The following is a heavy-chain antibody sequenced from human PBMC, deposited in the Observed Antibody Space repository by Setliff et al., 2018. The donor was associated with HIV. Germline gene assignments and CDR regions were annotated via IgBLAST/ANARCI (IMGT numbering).Heavy chain of an antibody. D-gene: IGHD2-15*01. J-gene: IGHJ3*02. CDR2: INHSGST. Sequence: PSETLSLTCAVYDGSFSAYFWSRIRQPPGKGLEWLGEINHSGSTNYNPSLKSRVSISLDTSKNQFSLKLSSVTAADTAVYYCARGPLGSAPRYWRAFDIWGQGTMVTVSS. CDR3: ARGPLGSAPRYWRAFDI. V-gene: IGHV4-34*01. CDR1: DGSFSAYF.